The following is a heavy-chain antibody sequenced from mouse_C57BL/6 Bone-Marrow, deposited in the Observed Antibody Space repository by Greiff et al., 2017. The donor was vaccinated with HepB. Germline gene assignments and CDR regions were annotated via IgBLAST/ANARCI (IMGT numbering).Heavy chain of an antibody. CDR2: IHPNSGST. V-gene: IGHV1-64*01. CDR3: ERIRKPYSRYFDY. Sequence: VRLQQSGAELVKPGASVKLSCKASGYTFTSYWMHWVKQRPGQGLEWIGMIHPNSGSTNYNEKFKSKATLTVDKSSSTAYMQLSSLTSEDSAVYYCERIRKPYSRYFDYWGQGTTLTVSS. CDR1: GYTFTSYW. D-gene: IGHD2-12*01. J-gene: IGHJ2*01.